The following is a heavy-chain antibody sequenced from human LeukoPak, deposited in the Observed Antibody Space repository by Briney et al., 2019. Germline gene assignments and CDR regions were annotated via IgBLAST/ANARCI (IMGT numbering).Heavy chain of an antibody. CDR3: ARAPPKPYYYDSSGWTNRGRAYYYYMDV. CDR2: TYYRSKWYN. Sequence: SQTLSLTCAISGDSVSSNSAAWNWIRQSPSRGLERLGRTYYRSKWYNDYAVSVKSRITINPDTSKNQFSLQLNSVTPEDTAVYYCARAPPKPYYYDSSGWTNRGRAYYYYMDVWGKGTTVTVSS. J-gene: IGHJ6*03. V-gene: IGHV6-1*01. D-gene: IGHD3-22*01. CDR1: GDSVSSNSAA.